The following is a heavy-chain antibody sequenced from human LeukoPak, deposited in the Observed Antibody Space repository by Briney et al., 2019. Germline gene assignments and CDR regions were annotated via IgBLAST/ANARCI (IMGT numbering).Heavy chain of an antibody. Sequence: EASVKVSCKASGYTFTSYAMHWVRQAPGQRLEWMGWINAGNGNTKYSQKFQGRVTITRDTSASTAYMELSSLRSVDTAVYYCASLGSSSWYLDYWGQGTLVTVSS. CDR3: ASLGSSSWYLDY. J-gene: IGHJ4*02. V-gene: IGHV1-3*01. CDR1: GYTFTSYA. D-gene: IGHD6-13*01. CDR2: INAGNGNT.